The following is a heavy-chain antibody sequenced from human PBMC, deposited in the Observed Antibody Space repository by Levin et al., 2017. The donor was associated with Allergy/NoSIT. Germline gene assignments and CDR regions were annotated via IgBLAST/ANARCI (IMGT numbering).Heavy chain of an antibody. CDR2: ITKSDGTT. Sequence: GESLKISCAASGFTFSTYGMSWVRQAPGQGLEWVSTITKSDGTTYYADSVKGRFTISRDNSKDTLYLQMNSLRAEDTAVYSCANMVTAGYWGQGTLVTVSS. CDR3: ANMVTAGY. V-gene: IGHV3-23*01. CDR1: GFTFSTYG. D-gene: IGHD2-21*02. J-gene: IGHJ4*02.